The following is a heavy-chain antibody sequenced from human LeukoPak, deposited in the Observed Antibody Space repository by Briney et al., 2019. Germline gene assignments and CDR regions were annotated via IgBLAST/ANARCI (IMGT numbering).Heavy chain of an antibody. CDR3: ARAPPGTVTVDY. CDR2: IWYDGSNK. Sequence: GGSLRLSCAASGFTFSSYSMNWVRQAPGKGLEWVAVIWYDGSNKYYADSVKGRFTISRDNSKNTLYLQMNSLRAEDTAVYYCARAPPGTVTVDYWGQGTLVTVSS. D-gene: IGHD4-17*01. CDR1: GFTFSSYS. J-gene: IGHJ4*02. V-gene: IGHV3-33*08.